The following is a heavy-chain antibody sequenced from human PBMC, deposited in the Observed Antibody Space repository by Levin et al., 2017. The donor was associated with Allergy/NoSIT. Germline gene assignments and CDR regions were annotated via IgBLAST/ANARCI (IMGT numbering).Heavy chain of an antibody. J-gene: IGHJ4*02. CDR3: AQSVYSSSWYKGEYYFDY. Sequence: SETLSLTCTVSGGSISSSSYYWGWIRQPPGKRLEWIGSIYYSGSTYYNPSLKSRVTISVDTSKNQFSLKLSSVTAADTAVYYCAQSVYSSSWYKGEYYFDYWGQGTLVTVSS. V-gene: IGHV4-39*01. CDR1: GGSISSSSYY. CDR2: IYYSGST. D-gene: IGHD6-13*01.